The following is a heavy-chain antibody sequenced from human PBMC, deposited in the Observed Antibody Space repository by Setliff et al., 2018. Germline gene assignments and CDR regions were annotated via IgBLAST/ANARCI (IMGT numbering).Heavy chain of an antibody. J-gene: IGHJ4*02. CDR1: GGSFSGYY. D-gene: IGHD3-22*01. V-gene: IGHV4-34*12. CDR3: TRDFWPESSGFAFGQ. CDR2: IIHSGST. Sequence: SETLSLTCAVYGGSFSGYYWSWIRQPPGKRLEWIGEIIHSGSTNYNPSLKSRVTISMDTSKNQFSLKVSSVTAADTAVYYCTRDFWPESSGFAFGQWGQGTLVTVSS.